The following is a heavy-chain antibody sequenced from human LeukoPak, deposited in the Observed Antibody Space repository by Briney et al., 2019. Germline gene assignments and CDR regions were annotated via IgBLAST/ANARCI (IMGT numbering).Heavy chain of an antibody. CDR2: INHSGST. CDR1: VGSFSGYY. CDR3: ATQRWGSSPFDY. J-gene: IGHJ4*02. D-gene: IGHD6-13*01. Sequence: SETLSLTCAVYVGSFSGYYWSWIRQPAGKGLEWIGEINHSGSTNYNPSLKSRVTISVDTSKNQFSLKLSSVTAADTAVYYCATQRWGSSPFDYWGQGTLVTVSP. V-gene: IGHV4-34*01.